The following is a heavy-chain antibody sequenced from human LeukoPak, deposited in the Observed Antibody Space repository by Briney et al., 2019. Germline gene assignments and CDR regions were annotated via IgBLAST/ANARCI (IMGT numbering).Heavy chain of an antibody. D-gene: IGHD3-3*01. CDR3: AKADDVWSGYSPTPNWFDP. V-gene: IGHV3-23*01. CDR1: GVTFRNYA. CDR2: ITGSGDRS. Sequence: AGGSLRLSCAASGVTFRNYAMSWVRQAPGKGLEWVSAITGSGDRSYYAASVKGRFSISRDNSKNTLYLEINSLRAEDTAVYLCAKADDVWSGYSPTPNWFDPWGQGTLVTVSS. J-gene: IGHJ5*02.